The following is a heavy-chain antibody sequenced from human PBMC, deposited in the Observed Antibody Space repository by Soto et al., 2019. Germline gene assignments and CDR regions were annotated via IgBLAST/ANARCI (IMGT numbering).Heavy chain of an antibody. J-gene: IGHJ4*02. CDR2: IWYDGSNK. D-gene: IGHD3-16*01. V-gene: IGHV3-33*01. CDR3: ARSLRDFDY. CDR1: GFIFSTFG. Sequence: GGSLRLSCTASGFIFSTFGMHWVRQAPGKGLEWVAVIWYDGSNKYYADSVKGRFTISRDNSKNTLYLQMNSLRAEDAAVYYCARSLRDFDYWGQGTLVTVSS.